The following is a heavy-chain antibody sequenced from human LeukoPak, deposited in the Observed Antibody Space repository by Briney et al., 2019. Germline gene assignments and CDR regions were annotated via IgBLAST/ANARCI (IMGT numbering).Heavy chain of an antibody. Sequence: SETLSLTCAVYGGSFSGYYWSWIRQPPGKGLEWIGEINHSGSTNYNPSLKSRVTISVDTSKNQFSLKLSSVTAADTAVYYCARARLTRHYHDSSGYRPHAFDIWGQGTVVTVSS. J-gene: IGHJ3*02. CDR2: INHSGST. CDR3: ARARLTRHYHDSSGYRPHAFDI. CDR1: GGSFSGYY. D-gene: IGHD3-22*01. V-gene: IGHV4-34*01.